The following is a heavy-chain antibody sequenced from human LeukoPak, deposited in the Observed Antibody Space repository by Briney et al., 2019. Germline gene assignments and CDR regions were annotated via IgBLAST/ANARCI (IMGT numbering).Heavy chain of an antibody. Sequence: KPGGSLRLSCAASGFTFSNAWMSWVRQAPGKGLEWLADIDNRGSTQYNPSLRGRGTISVDTSRNHVSLRLTSVTAADTAVYFCARDSNWGFQWGPGTLVTVSS. CDR1: GFTFSNAW. CDR2: IDNRGST. CDR3: ARDSNWGFQ. J-gene: IGHJ4*02. D-gene: IGHD7-27*01. V-gene: IGHV4-34*01.